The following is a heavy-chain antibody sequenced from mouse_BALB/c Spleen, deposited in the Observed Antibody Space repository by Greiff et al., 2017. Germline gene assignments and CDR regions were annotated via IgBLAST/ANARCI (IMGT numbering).Heavy chain of an antibody. CDR1: GFAFSGYD. CDR2: ISSGGGST. CDR3: AYDYGAWFAY. V-gene: IGHV5-12-1*01. J-gene: IGHJ3*01. Sequence: EVKVEESGGGLVKPGGSLKLSCAASGFAFSGYDMSWVRQTPEKRLEWVAYISSGGGSTYYPDTVKGRFTISRDNPKNTLYLQMTSLRSEDTAMYYCAYDYGAWFAYWGQGTLVTVSA. D-gene: IGHD2-4*01.